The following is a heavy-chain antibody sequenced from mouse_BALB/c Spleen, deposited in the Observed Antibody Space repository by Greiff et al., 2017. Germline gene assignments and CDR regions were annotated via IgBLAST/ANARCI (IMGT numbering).Heavy chain of an antibody. V-gene: IGHV1-67*01. J-gene: IGHJ1*01. Sequence: VKLMESGPELVRPGVSVKISCKGSSYTFTDYAMHWVKQSHAKSLEWIGVISTYYGNTNYNQKFKGKATMTVDKSSSTAYMELARLTSEDSAVYYCARGGVTTATWYFDVWGAGTTVTVSS. CDR1: SYTFTDYA. CDR3: ARGGVTTATWYFDV. CDR2: ISTYYGNT. D-gene: IGHD1-2*01.